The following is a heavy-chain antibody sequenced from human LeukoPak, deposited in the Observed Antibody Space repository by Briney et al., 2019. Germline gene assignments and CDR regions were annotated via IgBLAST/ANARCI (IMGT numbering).Heavy chain of an antibody. CDR3: ARAPSEIGGYYPEYFRH. CDR2: IKSDGST. V-gene: IGHV3-74*01. J-gene: IGHJ1*01. CDR1: GFTFSSYW. D-gene: IGHD3-22*01. Sequence: GGSLRLSCAASGFTFSSYWMHWVRQALGKGLVWVSRIKSDGSTNYADSVKGRFTISRDNAKNTVSLQMNSLRAEDTGVYFCARAPSEIGGYYPEYFRHWGQGTLVTVSS.